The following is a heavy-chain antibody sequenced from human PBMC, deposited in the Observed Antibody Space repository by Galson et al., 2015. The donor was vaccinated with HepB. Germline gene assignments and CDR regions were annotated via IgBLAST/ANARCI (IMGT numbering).Heavy chain of an antibody. CDR3: ARGFGGTYSNWYFDL. CDR2: INSDESFT. Sequence: SLRLSCAASGFTFSNYWMHWVRQAPGNGLVWVSRINSDESFTSYAGSVRGRFTISRDNAKNTLYLQMNSLRAEDTAVYYCARGFGGTYSNWYFDLWGRGTLVTVPS. CDR1: GFTFSNYW. D-gene: IGHD1-26*01. V-gene: IGHV3-74*01. J-gene: IGHJ2*01.